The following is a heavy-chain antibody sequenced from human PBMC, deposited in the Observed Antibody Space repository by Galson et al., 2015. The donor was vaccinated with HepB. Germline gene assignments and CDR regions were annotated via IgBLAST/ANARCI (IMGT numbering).Heavy chain of an antibody. D-gene: IGHD4-17*01. CDR3: ARDWYGDFIGYAFDI. CDR1: GFTFSYFW. V-gene: IGHV3-30-3*01. J-gene: IGHJ3*02. CDR2: ISYDGSNK. Sequence: SLRLSCAASGFTFSYFWMGWVRQAPGKGLEWVAVISYDGSNKYYADSVKGRFTISRDNSKNTLYLQMNSLRAEDTAVYYCARDWYGDFIGYAFDIWGQGTMVTVSS.